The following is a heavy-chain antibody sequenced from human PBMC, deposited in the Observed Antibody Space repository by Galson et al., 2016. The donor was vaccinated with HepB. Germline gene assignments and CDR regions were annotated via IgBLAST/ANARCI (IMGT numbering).Heavy chain of an antibody. Sequence: TLSLTCTVSGGSISSADYYWSWIRQHAGKGLEWIGYIYYSGSTYYNPSLKSRVTMSKDTSKNQFSLKMTSVTAADTAVYYCARGYSYGGGIYWGRGTLVTVSS. CDR1: GGSISSADYY. J-gene: IGHJ1*01. CDR2: IYYSGST. D-gene: IGHD5-18*01. V-gene: IGHV4-31*03. CDR3: ARGYSYGGGIY.